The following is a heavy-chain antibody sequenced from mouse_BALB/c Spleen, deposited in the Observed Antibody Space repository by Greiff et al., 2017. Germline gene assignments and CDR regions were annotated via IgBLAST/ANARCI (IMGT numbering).Heavy chain of an antibody. CDR1: GYTFTDYY. V-gene: IGHV1-77*01. CDR3: ARGGTTVVATYYYAMDY. CDR2: IYPGSGST. Sequence: QVQLQQSGAELARPGASVKLSCKASGYTFTDYYINWVKQRTGQGLEWIGEIYPGSGSTNYNEKFKGKATFTADTSSNTAYKQLSSLTSEDSAVYYCARGGTTVVATYYYAMDYWGQGTSVTVSS. J-gene: IGHJ4*01. D-gene: IGHD1-1*01.